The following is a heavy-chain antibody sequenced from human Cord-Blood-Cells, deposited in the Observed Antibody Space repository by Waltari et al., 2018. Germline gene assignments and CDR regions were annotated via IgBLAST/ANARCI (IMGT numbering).Heavy chain of an antibody. V-gene: IGHV3-53*01. CDR3: ARTLGNWFDP. J-gene: IGHJ5*02. Sequence: LEWVSVIYSGGSTYYADSVKGRFTISRDNSKNTLYLQMNSLRAEDTAVYYCARTLGNWFDPWGQGTLVTVSS. CDR2: IYSGGST.